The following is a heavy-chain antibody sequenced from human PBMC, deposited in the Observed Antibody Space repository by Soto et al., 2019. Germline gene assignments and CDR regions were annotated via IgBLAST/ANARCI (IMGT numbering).Heavy chain of an antibody. D-gene: IGHD2-21*02. CDR2: IYYSGST. J-gene: IGHJ4*02. CDR3: ARTTVVTASFDY. CDR1: GGSISSYY. Sequence: QVQLQESGPGLVKPSETLSLTCTVSGGSISSYYWSWIRQPPGKGLEWIGYIYYSGSTNYNPSLKIRVTISVDTSKNQFSLKLSSVTAADTAVYYCARTTVVTASFDYWGQGTLVTVSS. V-gene: IGHV4-59*01.